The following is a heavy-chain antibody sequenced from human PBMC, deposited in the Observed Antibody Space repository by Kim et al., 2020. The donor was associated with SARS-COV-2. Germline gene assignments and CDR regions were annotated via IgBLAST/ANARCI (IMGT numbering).Heavy chain of an antibody. Sequence: SETLSLTCTVSGGSISSYYWSWIRQPPGKGLEWIGYIYYSGSTNYNPSLKSRVTISVDTSKNQFSLKLSSVTAADTAVYYCARDGPRGELVAFDAFDIWGQGTMVTVSS. V-gene: IGHV4-59*13. CDR3: ARDGPRGELVAFDAFDI. J-gene: IGHJ3*02. CDR2: IYYSGST. D-gene: IGHD1-26*01. CDR1: GGSISSYY.